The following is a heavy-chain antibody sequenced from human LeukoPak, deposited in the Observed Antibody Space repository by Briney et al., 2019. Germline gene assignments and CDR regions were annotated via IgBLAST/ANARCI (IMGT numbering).Heavy chain of an antibody. CDR1: GGIFSSYA. CDR2: IIPIFGTA. V-gene: IGHV1-69*01. D-gene: IGHD2-2*01. J-gene: IGHJ6*03. CDR3: ARGGYCSSTSCYPYYYYYMDV. Sequence: SVKVSCKASGGIFSSYAISWVRQAPGQGLEWMGGIIPIFGTANYAQKFQGRVTITADESTSTAYMELSSLRSEDTAVYYCARGGYCSSTSCYPYYYYYMDVWGKGTTVTVSS.